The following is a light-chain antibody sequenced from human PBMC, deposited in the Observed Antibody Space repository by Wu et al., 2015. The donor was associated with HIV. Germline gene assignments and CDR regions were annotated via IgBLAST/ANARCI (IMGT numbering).Light chain of an antibody. Sequence: AIQITQSPSSLSASTGDTVNITCRASQTINTYLAWYQQRPGKAPKLLIYGASSLQNGVPSRFSGSGSGTNFTLTISCLQPEDFAVYFCQQYYNYPTWALGQGTRVDFK. CDR2: GAS. CDR1: QTINTY. CDR3: QQYYNYPTWA. V-gene: IGKV1-8*01. J-gene: IGKJ1*01.